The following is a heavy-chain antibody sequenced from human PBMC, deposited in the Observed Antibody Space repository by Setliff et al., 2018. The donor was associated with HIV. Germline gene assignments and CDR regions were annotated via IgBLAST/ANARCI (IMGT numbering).Heavy chain of an antibody. D-gene: IGHD2-21*02. CDR2: ISYDGNNK. V-gene: IGHV3-30*07. CDR1: GFTFSSYE. CDR3: ASAGGGNSGTRWFDY. J-gene: IGHJ4*02. Sequence: PGGSLRLSCAASGFTFSSYEMHWVRQAPGKGIEWVAIISYDGNNKYYADSVKGRFTVSRDNAKNSLYLHMNNLRAEDTAVYYCASAGGGNSGTRWFDYWGQGALVTVSS.